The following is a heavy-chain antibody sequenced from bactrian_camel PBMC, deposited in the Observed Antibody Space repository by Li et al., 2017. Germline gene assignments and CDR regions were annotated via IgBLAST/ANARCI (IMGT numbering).Heavy chain of an antibody. D-gene: IGHD3*01. CDR1: GYTDRTYC. J-gene: IGHJ4*01. Sequence: HVQLVESGGEPVQAGGSLRLSCVASGYTDRTYCMAWFRQAPGKQRGWVASIDSYGSTSYADSVKGRFTISRDSAKDTLYLQMNSLKIEDTAVYYCALGSSRQATMTARGKGTQVTVS. CDR2: IDSYGST. V-gene: IGHV3S53*01.